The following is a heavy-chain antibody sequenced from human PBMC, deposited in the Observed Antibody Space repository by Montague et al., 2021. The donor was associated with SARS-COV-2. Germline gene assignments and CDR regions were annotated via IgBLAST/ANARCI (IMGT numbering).Heavy chain of an antibody. Sequence: SETLSLTCTVSGGSMSGYHWSWIRQPPGKGLEWIGYIYYSGGTNYNPSLKSRVTISVDTSKNQFSLKLNSVTAADTAVYYCAREVGRGYSGYEGEYWGQGTLVTVSS. J-gene: IGHJ4*02. V-gene: IGHV4-59*01. CDR2: IYYSGGT. CDR1: GGSMSGYH. D-gene: IGHD5-12*01. CDR3: AREVGRGYSGYEGEY.